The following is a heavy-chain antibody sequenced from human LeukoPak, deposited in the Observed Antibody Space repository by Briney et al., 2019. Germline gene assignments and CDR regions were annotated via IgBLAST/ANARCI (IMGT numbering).Heavy chain of an antibody. Sequence: PGGSLRLSCAASGFTVSSNYMSWVRQAPGKGLEWVSVIYSGGSTYYADSVKGRFTISRDNSKNTLYLQMNSLRAEDTAVYYCAILYDYVWGSYRGFDYWGQGTLVTVSS. J-gene: IGHJ4*02. CDR1: GFTVSSNY. D-gene: IGHD3-16*02. CDR3: AILYDYVWGSYRGFDY. V-gene: IGHV3-53*05. CDR2: IYSGGST.